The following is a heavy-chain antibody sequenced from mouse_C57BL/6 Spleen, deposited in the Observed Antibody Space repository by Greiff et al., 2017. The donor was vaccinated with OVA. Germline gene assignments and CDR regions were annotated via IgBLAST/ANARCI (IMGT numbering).Heavy chain of an antibody. D-gene: IGHD1-1*01. CDR2: IDPETGGT. CDR1: GYTFTDYE. Sequence: VQLQQSGAELVRPGASVTLSCKASGYTFTDYEMHWVKQTPVHGLEWIGAIDPETGGTAYNQKFKGKAILTADKSSSTAYMELRSLTSEDSAVYYCTRGNYGTTVVATRYFDVWGTGTTVTVSS. CDR3: TRGNYGTTVVATRYFDV. J-gene: IGHJ1*03. V-gene: IGHV1-15*01.